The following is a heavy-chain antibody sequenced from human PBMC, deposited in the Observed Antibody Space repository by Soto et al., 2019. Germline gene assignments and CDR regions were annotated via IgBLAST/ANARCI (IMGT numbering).Heavy chain of an antibody. D-gene: IGHD6-13*01. V-gene: IGHV3-23*01. J-gene: IGHJ6*02. CDR2: ISGSGGST. Sequence: GGSLRLSCAASGFTFSSYAMSWVRQAPGKGLEWVSAISGSGGSTYYADSVKGRFTISRDNSKNTLYLKMNSLRAEDTAVYYCAKDRAYSSSWLHYYYYGMDVWGQGTTVTVS. CDR1: GFTFSSYA. CDR3: AKDRAYSSSWLHYYYYGMDV.